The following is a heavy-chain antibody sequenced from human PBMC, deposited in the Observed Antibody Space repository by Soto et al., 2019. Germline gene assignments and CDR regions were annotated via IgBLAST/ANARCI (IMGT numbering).Heavy chain of an antibody. CDR1: GFTFSSYG. V-gene: IGHV3-30*18. D-gene: IGHD6-6*01. J-gene: IGHJ6*02. CDR3: AKSLPSSSSYFYYYYYGMDV. Sequence: GGSLRLSCSASGFTFSSYGMHWVRQAPGKGLEWVAVISYDGSNKYYADSVKGRFTISRDNSKNTLYLQMNSLRAEDTAVYYCAKSLPSSSSYFYYYYYGMDVWCQGTTVTVSS. CDR2: ISYDGSNK.